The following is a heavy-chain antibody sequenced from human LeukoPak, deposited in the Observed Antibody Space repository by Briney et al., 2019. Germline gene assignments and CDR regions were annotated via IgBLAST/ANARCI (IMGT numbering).Heavy chain of an antibody. J-gene: IGHJ4*02. CDR1: GFTFSSYH. CDR3: ARAQYYSDSTGYYYLHY. V-gene: IGHV3-48*01. D-gene: IGHD3-22*01. Sequence: GGSLRLSCVGSGFTFSSYHMNWVRQAPGKELEWVSYISSSSSTIYYADSVKGRFTISRDNAKNSLYLQTNSLRAEDTAVYYCARAQYYSDSTGYYYLHYWGQGTLVTVSS. CDR2: ISSSSSTI.